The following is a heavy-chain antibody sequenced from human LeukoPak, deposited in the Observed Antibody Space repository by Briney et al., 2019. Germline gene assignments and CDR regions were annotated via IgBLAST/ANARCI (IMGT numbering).Heavy chain of an antibody. CDR2: ISWNSGRI. J-gene: IGHJ4*02. Sequence: GWSLRLSCAASGFTFNDFAMHWVRLTPGKGLEWASGISWNSGRIAYADSVKGRFTISRDNAENSLYLQMNSLRTEDTAFYYCVKDGGDYGDYSYYFDYWGQGTLVTVSS. V-gene: IGHV3-9*01. CDR1: GFTFNDFA. CDR3: VKDGGDYGDYSYYFDY. D-gene: IGHD4-17*01.